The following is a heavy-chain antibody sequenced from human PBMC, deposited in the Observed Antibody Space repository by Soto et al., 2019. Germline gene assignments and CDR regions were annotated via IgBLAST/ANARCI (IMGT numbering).Heavy chain of an antibody. CDR2: IYYSGST. D-gene: IGHD3-22*01. Sequence: PSETLSLTCTVSGGSISSGGYYWSWIRQHPGKGLEWIGYIYYSGSTYYNPSLKSRVTISVDTSKNQFSLKLSSVTAADTAVYYCARELNYDSSGYNYYYGMHVWGQGTTVTV. CDR1: GGSISSGGYY. V-gene: IGHV4-31*03. J-gene: IGHJ6*02. CDR3: ARELNYDSSGYNYYYGMHV.